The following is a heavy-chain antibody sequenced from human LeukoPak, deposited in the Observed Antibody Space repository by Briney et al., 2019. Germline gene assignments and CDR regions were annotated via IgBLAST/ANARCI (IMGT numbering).Heavy chain of an antibody. CDR3: AGDFQPRRAAFDI. D-gene: IGHD1-14*01. CDR1: GFTFSSYS. J-gene: IGHJ3*02. V-gene: IGHV3-21*01. CDR2: ISSSSSYI. Sequence: GGSLRLSCAASGFTFSSYSMNWVRQAPGKGLEWVSSISSSSSYIYYADSVKGRFTISRDNAKNPLYLQMNSLRAEDTAVYYCAGDFQPRRAAFDIWGQGTMVTGSS.